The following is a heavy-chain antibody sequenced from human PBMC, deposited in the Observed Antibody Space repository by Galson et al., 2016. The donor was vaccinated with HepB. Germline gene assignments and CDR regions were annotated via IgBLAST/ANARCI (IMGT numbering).Heavy chain of an antibody. CDR1: GYTFINYY. CDR2: IAPIGETT. Sequence: SVKVSCKASGYTFINYYINWVRQAPGHGLEWMGLIAPIGETTTYAPKFQGRVTMTKDTSTSTVYMELSSLTCDDTAVYCCARDDGSGYYLGLDYWGQGTLVTVSS. V-gene: IGHV1-46*01. J-gene: IGHJ4*02. D-gene: IGHD3-22*01. CDR3: ARDDGSGYYLGLDY.